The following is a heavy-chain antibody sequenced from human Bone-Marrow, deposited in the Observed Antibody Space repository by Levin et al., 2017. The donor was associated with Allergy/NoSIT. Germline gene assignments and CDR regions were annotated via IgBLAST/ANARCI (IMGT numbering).Heavy chain of an antibody. D-gene: IGHD3/OR15-3a*01. V-gene: IGHV3-7*01. CDR2: IKQDGGKK. Sequence: PGGSLRLSCEASGFTFTNYWMTWVRQAPGKGLEWVANIKQDGGKKNYVDSVKGRFTISRDNTKKSLYLQMNSLRAEDTAVYYCAREDWGVDYWGQGTLVTVSS. J-gene: IGHJ4*02. CDR3: AREDWGVDY. CDR1: GFTFTNYW.